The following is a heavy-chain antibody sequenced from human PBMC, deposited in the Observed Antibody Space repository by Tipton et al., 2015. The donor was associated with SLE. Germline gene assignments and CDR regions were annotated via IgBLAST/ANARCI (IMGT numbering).Heavy chain of an antibody. D-gene: IGHD4-17*01. Sequence: GSLRLSCAASGITFSRYWMHWVRQAPGKGLVWVSHINSDGSTTTYADSVKGRFTISRDNAKNTLYLQINSLRAEDTAVYYCAREAVTTFNDYYYGMDVWGQGTTVTVSS. V-gene: IGHV3-74*01. CDR1: GITFSRYW. CDR3: AREAVTTFNDYYYGMDV. CDR2: INSDGSTT. J-gene: IGHJ6*02.